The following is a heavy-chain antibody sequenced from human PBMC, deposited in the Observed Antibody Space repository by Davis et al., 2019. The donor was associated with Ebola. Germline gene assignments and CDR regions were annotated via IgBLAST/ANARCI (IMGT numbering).Heavy chain of an antibody. Sequence: SVKVSCKASGGTFSSYAISWVRQAPGQGLEWMGGIIPIFGTANYAQKFQGRVTITADESTSTAYMELSSLRSEDTAVYYCARAPRGYSSSWYFGDWYFDLWGRGTLVTVSS. CDR2: IIPIFGTA. CDR1: GGTFSSYA. D-gene: IGHD6-13*01. CDR3: ARAPRGYSSSWYFGDWYFDL. J-gene: IGHJ2*01. V-gene: IGHV1-69*13.